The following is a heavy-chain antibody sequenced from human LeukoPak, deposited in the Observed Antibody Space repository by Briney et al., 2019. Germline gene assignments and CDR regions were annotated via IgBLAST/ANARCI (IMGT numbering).Heavy chain of an antibody. D-gene: IGHD3-10*01. Sequence: GGSLRLSCAASGFTLSSYWMSWVRQAPGKGLEWVANIREDGSEKYYVDSVKGRFTISRDNAKNSLYLHMNSLTAEDTAMYYCARDWVAGVPFDAFDIWGQGTMVSVSS. CDR2: IREDGSEK. J-gene: IGHJ3*02. CDR1: GFTLSSYW. CDR3: ARDWVAGVPFDAFDI. V-gene: IGHV3-7*01.